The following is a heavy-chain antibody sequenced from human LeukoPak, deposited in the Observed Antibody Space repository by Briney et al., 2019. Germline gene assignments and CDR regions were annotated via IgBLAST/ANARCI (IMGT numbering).Heavy chain of an antibody. CDR1: GGTFSSYT. J-gene: IGHJ5*02. CDR3: ARYDRTASFDP. CDR2: IIPILGIA. Sequence: SSVKVSCKASGGTFSSYTISWVRHAPGQGLEWMGRIIPILGIANYAQKFQGRVTITADKSTSTAYMELSSLRSEDTAVYYCARYDRTASFDPWGQGTLLTVSS. D-gene: IGHD3-3*01. V-gene: IGHV1-69*02.